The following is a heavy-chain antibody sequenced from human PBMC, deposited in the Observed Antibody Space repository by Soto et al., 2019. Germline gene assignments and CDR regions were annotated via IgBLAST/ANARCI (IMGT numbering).Heavy chain of an antibody. V-gene: IGHV3-30*18. CDR2: ISYDGSDE. J-gene: IGHJ4*02. Sequence: QVQLVESGGGVVQPGRSLRLSCAASGFTFRNSGMHWVRQAPGKGLEWVSFISYDGSDEYYVDSVKGRFTISRDNSKNTLYLQMNSLRAEDTAVYYCAKEGPHDYCDNSENYFDFWGQGALVTVSS. CDR1: GFTFRNSG. CDR3: AKEGPHDYCDNSENYFDF. D-gene: IGHD4-17*01.